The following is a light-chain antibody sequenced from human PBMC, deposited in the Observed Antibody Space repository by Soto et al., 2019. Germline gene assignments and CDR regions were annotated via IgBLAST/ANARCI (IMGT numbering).Light chain of an antibody. CDR2: GAS. CDR3: QQYGSSTWT. Sequence: DIVLTQSPGTLSLSPGERATLSCRASQSVSSSYLAWYQQKPGQAPRLLIYGASSRATGIPDRFSDSGSGTDFTLTISRLEPEDFAVYYCQQYGSSTWTFGRGTKVDIK. V-gene: IGKV3-20*01. CDR1: QSVSSSY. J-gene: IGKJ1*01.